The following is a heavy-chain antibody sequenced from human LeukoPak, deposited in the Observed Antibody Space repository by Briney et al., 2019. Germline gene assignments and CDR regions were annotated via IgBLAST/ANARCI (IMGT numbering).Heavy chain of an antibody. CDR1: GFTFSSYW. J-gene: IGHJ6*03. D-gene: IGHD3-22*01. CDR2: INSDGSST. V-gene: IGHV3-74*01. CDR3: ARDAIKYYYDSSGFDRYMDV. Sequence: GGSLRLSCAASGFTFSSYWMHWVRRAPGKGLVWVSRINSDGSSTSYADSVKGRFTISRDNAKNTLYLQMNSLRAEDTAVYYCARDAIKYYYDSSGFDRYMDVWGKGTTVTVSS.